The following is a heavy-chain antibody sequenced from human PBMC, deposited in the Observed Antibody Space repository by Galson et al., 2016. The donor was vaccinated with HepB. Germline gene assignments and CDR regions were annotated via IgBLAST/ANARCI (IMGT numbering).Heavy chain of an antibody. Sequence: SLRLSCAASGFTFRTYSMNWVRQRPGKALEWLSHLSRRFGTNFYADSVKGRFTSPRDNGKNSVFLQLNGLRDDDTALYYCAKGLEQPVGHFDVWGQGTLVTVSS. CDR3: AKGLEQPVGHFDV. CDR1: GFTFRTYS. V-gene: IGHV3-48*02. J-gene: IGHJ4*02. CDR2: LSRRFGTN. D-gene: IGHD1/OR15-1a*01.